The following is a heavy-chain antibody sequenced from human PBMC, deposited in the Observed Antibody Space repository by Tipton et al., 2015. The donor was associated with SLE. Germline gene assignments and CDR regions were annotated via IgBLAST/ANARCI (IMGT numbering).Heavy chain of an antibody. CDR2: IYSAGTTT. Sequence: SLRLSCAASGFAFSSYAISWVRQAPGKGLEWVSFIYSAGTTTYYADSVKGRFTISRDNSKNTLYLQMNSLGDEDTAVYYCAKLGLGVVIDYWGQGTLVTVSS. D-gene: IGHD3-3*01. V-gene: IGHV3-23*03. CDR3: AKLGLGVVIDY. J-gene: IGHJ4*02. CDR1: GFAFSSYA.